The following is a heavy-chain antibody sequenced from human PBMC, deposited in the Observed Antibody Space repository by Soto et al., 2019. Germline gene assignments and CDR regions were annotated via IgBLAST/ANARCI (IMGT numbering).Heavy chain of an antibody. Sequence: QVQLVESGGGVVQPGRSLRLSCAASEFSFSSYVMHWVRQAPGKGLEWVAVIWYDGSNKYHADSVKGRFTISRDNSNKIVYLQMNSLRVEDTAVYYCARARAATGPFDYWGQGTLVTVSS. CDR3: ARARAATGPFDY. CDR1: EFSFSSYV. CDR2: IWYDGSNK. J-gene: IGHJ4*02. V-gene: IGHV3-33*01. D-gene: IGHD3-9*01.